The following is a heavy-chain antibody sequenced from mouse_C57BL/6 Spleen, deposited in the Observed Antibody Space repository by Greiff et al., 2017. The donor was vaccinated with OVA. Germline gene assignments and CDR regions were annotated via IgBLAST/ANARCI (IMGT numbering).Heavy chain of an antibody. V-gene: IGHV1-15*01. CDR1: GYTFTDYE. D-gene: IGHD3-2*02. CDR3: TRPGHTAQPLAMDY. Sequence: QVQLQQSGAELVRPGASVTLSCKASGYTFTDYEMHWVKQTPVHGLEWIGAIDPETGGTAYNQKFKGKAILTADKSSSTAYMELRSLTSEDSAVYYCTRPGHTAQPLAMDYWGQGTSVTVSS. J-gene: IGHJ4*01. CDR2: IDPETGGT.